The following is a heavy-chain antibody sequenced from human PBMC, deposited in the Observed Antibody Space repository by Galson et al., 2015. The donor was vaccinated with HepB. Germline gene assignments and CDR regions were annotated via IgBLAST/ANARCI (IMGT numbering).Heavy chain of an antibody. D-gene: IGHD1-26*01. J-gene: IGHJ4*02. V-gene: IGHV3-11*06. CDR3: ARGDVDGSYSFVPLDY. CDR1: GFTFSDYY. CDR2: ISSGSSYT. Sequence: SLRLSCAASGFTFSDYYMNWIRQAPGKGLEWVSYISSGSSYTNYADSVKGRFTISRDNAKNSLYLQINSLRAEDTAVYYCARGDVDGSYSFVPLDYWGQGTLVTVSS.